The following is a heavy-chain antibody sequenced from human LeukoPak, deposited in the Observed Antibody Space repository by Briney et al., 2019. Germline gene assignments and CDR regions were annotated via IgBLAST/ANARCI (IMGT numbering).Heavy chain of an antibody. CDR3: AKAGYGDMGPWGSPDY. Sequence: GASVKVSCKASGGTFSSYAISWVRQAPGQGLEWMGRIIPILGIANYAQKFQGRVTITADKSTSTAYMELSSLRAEDTAVYYCAKAGYGDMGPWGSPDYWGQGTLVTVSS. CDR2: IIPILGIA. J-gene: IGHJ4*02. V-gene: IGHV1-69*04. D-gene: IGHD4-17*01. CDR1: GGTFSSYA.